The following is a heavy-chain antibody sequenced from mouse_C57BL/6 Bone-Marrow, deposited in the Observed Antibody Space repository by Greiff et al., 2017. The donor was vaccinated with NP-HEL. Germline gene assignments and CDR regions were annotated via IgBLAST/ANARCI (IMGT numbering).Heavy chain of an antibody. CDR2: ISYDGSN. D-gene: IGHD2-5*01. V-gene: IGHV3-6*01. Sequence: EVKLLESGPGLVKPSQSLSLTCSVTGYSITSGYYWNWIRQFPGNKLEWMGYISYDGSNNYNPSLKNRISITRDTSKNQFFLKLNSVTTEDTATYYCARDLGNYSKKDWYFDVWGTGTTVTVSS. CDR1: GYSITSGYY. J-gene: IGHJ1*03. CDR3: ARDLGNYSKKDWYFDV.